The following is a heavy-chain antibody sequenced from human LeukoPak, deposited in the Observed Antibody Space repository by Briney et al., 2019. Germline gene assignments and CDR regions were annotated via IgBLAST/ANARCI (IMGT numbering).Heavy chain of an antibody. V-gene: IGHV3-23*01. Sequence: GGSLRLSCAASGFAFSNYAMNWVRQAPGKGLEWVSGITGNGGYTYYADSVKGRFTISRDNSRSTLYLQINSPRAEDTAIYYCAKGTLQQFDYWGQGTLVTVSS. D-gene: IGHD1-1*01. J-gene: IGHJ4*02. CDR3: AKGTLQQFDY. CDR1: GFAFSNYA. CDR2: ITGNGGYT.